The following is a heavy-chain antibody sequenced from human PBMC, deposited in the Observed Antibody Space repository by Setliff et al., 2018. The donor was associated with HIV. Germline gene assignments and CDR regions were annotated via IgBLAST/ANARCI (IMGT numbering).Heavy chain of an antibody. J-gene: IGHJ4*02. V-gene: IGHV4-4*07. Sequence: SETLSLTCSVSGASLQSYYWSWIRQPAGKGLQWIGRIYYVGWSKYNPSLEDRVTLSVDTSNNQISLRLSSVPAADTAMYYCVRDDYGYNGKGFDYWGPGTLVTVSS. CDR2: IYYVGWS. CDR3: VRDDYGYNGKGFDY. D-gene: IGHD4-17*01. CDR1: GASLQSYY.